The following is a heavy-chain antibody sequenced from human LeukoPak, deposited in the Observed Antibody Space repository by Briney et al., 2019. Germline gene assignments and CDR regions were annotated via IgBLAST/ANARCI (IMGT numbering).Heavy chain of an antibody. D-gene: IGHD6-13*01. Sequence: QAGGSLRLSCAASGFTFSSYGVHWVRQAPGKGLEWVAVISNDGRNKNYADSVRGRFTISRDNSKNGLHLQMNSLRPEDTAIYYCAREGFTSTWLYYYYYMDVWGKGTTVTVSS. CDR3: AREGFTSTWLYYYYYMDV. CDR2: ISNDGRNK. J-gene: IGHJ6*03. CDR1: GFTFSSYG. V-gene: IGHV3-30*04.